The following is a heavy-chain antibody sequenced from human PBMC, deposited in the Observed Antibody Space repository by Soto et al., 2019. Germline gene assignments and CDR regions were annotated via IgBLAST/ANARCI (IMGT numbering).Heavy chain of an antibody. CDR2: IYYTGST. CDR1: GGSINSYY. D-gene: IGHD1-7*01. V-gene: IGHV4-59*08. J-gene: IGHJ5*02. CDR3: GMAKTTLYNWFDP. Sequence: SETLSLTCTVSGGSINSYYWSWIRQPPGKGLEWIGQIYYTGSTNYNPSLKSRVTISVDRSKNQFSLRLRSVTAADTAVYYCGMAKTTLYNWFDPWGQGTLVTVSS.